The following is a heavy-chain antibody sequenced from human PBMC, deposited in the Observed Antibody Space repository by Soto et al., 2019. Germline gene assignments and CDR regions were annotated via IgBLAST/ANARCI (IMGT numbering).Heavy chain of an antibody. V-gene: IGHV1-69*02. D-gene: IGHD3-10*01. CDR1: GGTFSSYT. J-gene: IGHJ3*02. Sequence: QVQLVQSGAEVKKPGSSVKVSCKASGGTFSSYTISWVRQAPGQGLEWMGRIIPILGIANYAQKFQGRVTITADKSTSTAYMELSSLRAEDTAVYYCARANYYGSGTDAFDIWGQGTMVTVSS. CDR3: ARANYYGSGTDAFDI. CDR2: IIPILGIA.